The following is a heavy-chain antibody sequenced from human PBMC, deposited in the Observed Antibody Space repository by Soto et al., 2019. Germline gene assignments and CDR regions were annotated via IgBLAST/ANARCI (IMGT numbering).Heavy chain of an antibody. CDR3: ARQHDFWSGYYPTEFDY. D-gene: IGHD3-3*01. V-gene: IGHV4-59*08. J-gene: IGHJ4*02. CDR1: GGSISSYY. Sequence: SETLSLTCTVSGGSISSYYWSWIRQPPGKGLEWIGYIYYSGSTNYNPSLKSRVTISVDTSKNQFSLKLSSVTAADTAVYYCARQHDFWSGYYPTEFDYWGQGTLVTVSS. CDR2: IYYSGST.